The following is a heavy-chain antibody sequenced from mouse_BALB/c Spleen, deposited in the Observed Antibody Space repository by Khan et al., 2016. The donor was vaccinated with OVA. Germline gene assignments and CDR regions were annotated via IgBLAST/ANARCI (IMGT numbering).Heavy chain of an antibody. CDR2: INPTSGYT. CDR1: GYTFSSYW. V-gene: IGHV1-7*01. CDR3: ARDRIDY. J-gene: IGHJ2*01. Sequence: QVQLKESGAEQAKPGASVKMSCKTSGYTFSSYWMHWVKQRPGQGLEWIGYINPTSGYTEYNEKFKDKATLSADNSSSTAYMQLTSLTSEDSAVYYCARDRIDYWGQGTTLTVSS.